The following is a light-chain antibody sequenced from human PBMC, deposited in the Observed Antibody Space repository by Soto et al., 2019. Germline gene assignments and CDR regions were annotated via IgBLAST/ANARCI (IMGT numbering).Light chain of an antibody. CDR1: QSVSSSY. CDR2: GAS. J-gene: IGKJ5*01. V-gene: IGKV3D-15*01. CDR3: QQYSNWPPAIT. Sequence: PGESVTLSCRASQSVSSSYLTWYQQKPGQAPRLLIYGASTRATGIPARFSGSGSGTEFTLIISSLQSEDVALYYCQQYSNWPPAITLGQGTRLEIK.